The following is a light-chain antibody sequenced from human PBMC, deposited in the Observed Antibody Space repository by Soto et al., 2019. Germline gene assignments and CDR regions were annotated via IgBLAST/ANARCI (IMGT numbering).Light chain of an antibody. CDR1: QSIGSY. Sequence: DIQMTQSPSTLSGSVGDRVTITCRASQSIGSYLAWYQQKTGRAPKILIYWTSSLESGVPSRFSASGSGTEFTLTISSLQPDDFATYYCQQYNSSPWTFGQGTKVEI. J-gene: IGKJ1*01. CDR2: WTS. CDR3: QQYNSSPWT. V-gene: IGKV1-5*03.